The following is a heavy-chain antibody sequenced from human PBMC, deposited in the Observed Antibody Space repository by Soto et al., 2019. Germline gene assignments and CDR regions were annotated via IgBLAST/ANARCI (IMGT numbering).Heavy chain of an antibody. J-gene: IGHJ6*03. CDR3: ARDSYGDYYYYYMDV. Sequence: GASVKVSCKASGYTFTSYGISWVGQAPGQGLEWMGWISAYNGNTNYAQKLQGRVTMTTDTSTSTAYMELRSLRSDDTAVYYCARDSYGDYYYYYMDVWGKGTTVTVSS. D-gene: IGHD4-17*01. V-gene: IGHV1-18*01. CDR2: ISAYNGNT. CDR1: GYTFTSYG.